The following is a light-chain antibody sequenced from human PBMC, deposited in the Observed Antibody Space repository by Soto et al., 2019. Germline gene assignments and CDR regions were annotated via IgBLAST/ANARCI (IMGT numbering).Light chain of an antibody. Sequence: QSVLTKPASVSGAPGQSITISCTGTRSDIGSYNFVSWYQQHPGKAPKLMLYDVNIRPSGVSNRFSGSKSGNTASLTISGLQAEDEADYYCTSWTTSTTMIFGGGTKVTVL. CDR1: RSDIGSYNF. CDR2: DVN. V-gene: IGLV2-14*03. J-gene: IGLJ2*01. CDR3: TSWTTSTTMI.